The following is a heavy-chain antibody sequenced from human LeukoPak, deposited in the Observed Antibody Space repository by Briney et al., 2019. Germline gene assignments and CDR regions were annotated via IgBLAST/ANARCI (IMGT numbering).Heavy chain of an antibody. J-gene: IGHJ3*02. Sequence: GGSLRLSCAASGFTFSSYSINWVRQAPGKGLEWVSSISSSSSYIYYADSVKGRFAISRDNAKNSLYLQMNSLRAEDTAVYYCARDKSVAYYYDSSGYDAFDIWGQGTMVTVSS. CDR1: GFTFSSYS. CDR3: ARDKSVAYYYDSSGYDAFDI. V-gene: IGHV3-21*01. D-gene: IGHD3-22*01. CDR2: ISSSSSYI.